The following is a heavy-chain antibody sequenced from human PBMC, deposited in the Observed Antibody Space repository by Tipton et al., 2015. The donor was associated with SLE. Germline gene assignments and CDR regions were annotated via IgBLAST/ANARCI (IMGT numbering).Heavy chain of an antibody. J-gene: IGHJ4*02. CDR1: GFTFSNYG. Sequence: GSLRLSCAASGFTFSNYGIHWVRQAPGKGLDWVAFIRYDGSNKYYADSVKGRFTISRDNSKNTLYLQMNSLRAEDTAVYYCAKETYYDFWSGPGYFDYWGQGTLVTVSS. CDR2: IRYDGSNK. D-gene: IGHD3-3*01. CDR3: AKETYYDFWSGPGYFDY. V-gene: IGHV3-30*02.